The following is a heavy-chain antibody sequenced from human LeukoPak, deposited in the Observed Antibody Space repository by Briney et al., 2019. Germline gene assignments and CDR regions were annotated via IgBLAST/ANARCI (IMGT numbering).Heavy chain of an antibody. J-gene: IGHJ4*02. Sequence: GRSLRLSCAASGFTLNNYAMHWVRQAPGKGLEWVAVISYDGSNKYYADSVKGRFTISRDNSKNTLYLQMNSLRAEDTAVYYCARDKAYKIVVADVDYWGQGTLVTVSS. D-gene: IGHD3-22*01. V-gene: IGHV3-30-3*01. CDR1: GFTLNNYA. CDR3: ARDKAYKIVVADVDY. CDR2: ISYDGSNK.